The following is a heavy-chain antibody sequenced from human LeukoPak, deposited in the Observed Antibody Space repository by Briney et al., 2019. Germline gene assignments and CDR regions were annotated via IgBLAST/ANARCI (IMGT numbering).Heavy chain of an antibody. J-gene: IGHJ4*02. CDR1: GGSISSYC. D-gene: IGHD3-10*01. V-gene: IGHV4-59*01. CDR3: ARDVGRYFDY. CDR2: IYYSGST. Sequence: SETLSLTCTVSGGSISSYCWSWIRQPPGKGLEWIGYIYYSGSTNYNPSLKSRVTISVDTSKNQFSLKLSSVTAADTAVYYCARDVGRYFDYWGQGTLVTVSS.